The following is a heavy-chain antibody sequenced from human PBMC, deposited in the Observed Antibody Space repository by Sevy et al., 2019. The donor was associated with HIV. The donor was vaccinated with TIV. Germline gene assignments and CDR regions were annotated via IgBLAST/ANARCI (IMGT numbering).Heavy chain of an antibody. V-gene: IGHV4-39*01. D-gene: IGHD2-2*01. Sequence: SETLSLTCTVSGDSISNSRYYWGWIRQPPGKGLEWIGSVYYSGSTYYNPSLKSRVTLSIDTSKNQFLLKGNSVTATDTAVYYCANQPLTLISPPDSLGQGTLVTVSS. J-gene: IGHJ4*02. CDR2: VYYSGST. CDR3: ANQPLTLISPPDS. CDR1: GDSISNSRYY.